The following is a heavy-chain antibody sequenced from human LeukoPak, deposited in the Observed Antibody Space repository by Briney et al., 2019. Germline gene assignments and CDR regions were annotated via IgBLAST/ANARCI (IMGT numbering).Heavy chain of an antibody. CDR2: INHSGST. CDR1: GGSFSGYY. CDR3: ARGSDSSDRAFDY. D-gene: IGHD3-22*01. V-gene: IGHV4-34*01. Sequence: PSETLSLTCAVYGGSFSGYYWSWIRQPPGKGLEWIGEINHSGSTNYNPSLKSRVTISVDKSKNQFSLKLSSVTAADTAVYYCARGSDSSDRAFDYWGQGTLVTVSS. J-gene: IGHJ4*02.